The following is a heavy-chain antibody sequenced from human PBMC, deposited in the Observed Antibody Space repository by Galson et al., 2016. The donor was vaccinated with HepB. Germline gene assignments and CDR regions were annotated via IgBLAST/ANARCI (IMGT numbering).Heavy chain of an antibody. CDR2: IIPIFGTP. CDR1: GGTHSTYV. J-gene: IGHJ6*03. D-gene: IGHD1-1*01. V-gene: IGHV1-69*13. Sequence: SVKVSCKASGGTHSTYVISWVRQAPGQGLEWMGGIIPIFGTPNYARRFQGRITITADESTSTAYMELRSLTSEDTAVYYCAGGEGTGTTSHYNYNMDVWGQGTTVTVSS. CDR3: AGGEGTGTTSHYNYNMDV.